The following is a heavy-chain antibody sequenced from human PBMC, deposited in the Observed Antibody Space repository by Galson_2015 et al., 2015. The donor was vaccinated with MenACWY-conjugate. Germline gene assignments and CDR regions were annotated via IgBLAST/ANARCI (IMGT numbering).Heavy chain of an antibody. CDR2: ISGSGGST. Sequence: SLRLSCAASGFTFSSYAVSWVRQAPGKGLEWVSAISGSGGSTYYADSVKGRFTISRDNSKNTLYLQMNSLRAEDTAVYYCAKEMGALGGSDYWGQGTLVTVSS. J-gene: IGHJ4*02. CDR3: AKEMGALGGSDY. CDR1: GFTFSSYA. D-gene: IGHD1-26*01. V-gene: IGHV3-23*01.